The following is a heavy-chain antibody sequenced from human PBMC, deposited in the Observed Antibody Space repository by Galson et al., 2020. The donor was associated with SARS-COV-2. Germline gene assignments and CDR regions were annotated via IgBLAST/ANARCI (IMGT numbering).Heavy chain of an antibody. Sequence: SETLSLTCAVYGGSFSGYYWSWIRQPPGKGLEWIGEINHSGSTNYNPSLKSRVTISVDTSKNQFSLKLSSVTAADTAVYYCARGVDYTAMAWGFDYYYYYMDVWGKGTTVTVSS. CDR2: INHSGST. CDR3: ARGVDYTAMAWGFDYYYYYMDV. J-gene: IGHJ6*03. CDR1: GGSFSGYY. V-gene: IGHV4-34*01. D-gene: IGHD5-18*01.